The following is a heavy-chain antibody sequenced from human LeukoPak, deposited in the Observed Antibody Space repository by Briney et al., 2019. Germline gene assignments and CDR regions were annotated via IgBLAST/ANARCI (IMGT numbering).Heavy chain of an antibody. J-gene: IGHJ6*02. CDR2: IYYSGGT. V-gene: IGHV4-59*12. CDR3: ARGWILTVTSPWGYYYGMDV. Sequence: SETLSLTCTVSGGSISSYYWSWIRQPPGEGLEWIGYIYYSGGTNYNPSLKSRVTISVDTSKNQFSLKLSSVTAADTAVYYCARGWILTVTSPWGYYYGMDVWGQGTTVTVSS. D-gene: IGHD4-17*01. CDR1: GGSISSYY.